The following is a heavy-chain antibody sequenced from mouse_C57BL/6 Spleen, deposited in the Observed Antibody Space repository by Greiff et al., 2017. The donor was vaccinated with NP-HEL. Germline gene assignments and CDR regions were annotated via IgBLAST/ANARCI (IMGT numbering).Heavy chain of an antibody. J-gene: IGHJ2*01. CDR3: ARLDLFDY. CDR1: GFTFSSYG. V-gene: IGHV5-6*01. CDR2: ISSGGSYT. Sequence: EVKLVDSGGDLVKPGGSLKLSCAASGFTFSSYGMSWVRQTPDKRLEWVATISSGGSYTYYPDSVKGRFTISRDNAKNTLYLQMSSLKSEDTAMYYCARLDLFDYWGQGTTLTVSS.